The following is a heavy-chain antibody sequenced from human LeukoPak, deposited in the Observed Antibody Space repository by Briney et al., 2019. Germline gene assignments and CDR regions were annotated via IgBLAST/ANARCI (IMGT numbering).Heavy chain of an antibody. J-gene: IGHJ4*02. CDR3: AGSAVTNLDS. CDR1: GFTVTSNF. D-gene: IGHD4-23*01. CDR2: IHSGGAT. V-gene: IGHV3-66*01. Sequence: GGSLRLSCAASGFTVTSNFMSWVRQAPGKGLEWVSAIHSGGATYYADSVKGRFTISRDISKNALYLQMNSLRGDDTAVYYCAGSAVTNLDSWGQGNLVTVSS.